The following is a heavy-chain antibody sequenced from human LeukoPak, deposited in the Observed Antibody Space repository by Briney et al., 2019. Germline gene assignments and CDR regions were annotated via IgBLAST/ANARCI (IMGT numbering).Heavy chain of an antibody. D-gene: IGHD5-12*01. CDR2: IYYSGST. J-gene: IGHJ4*02. CDR1: GGSISSYY. V-gene: IGHV4-59*01. CDR3: ARYSGYDSSFDY. Sequence: TTSETLSLTCTVPGGSISSYYWSWIRQPPGKGLEWIGYIYYSGSTNYNPSLKSRVTISVDTSKNQFSLKLSSVTAADTAVYYCARYSGYDSSFDYWGQGTLVTVSS.